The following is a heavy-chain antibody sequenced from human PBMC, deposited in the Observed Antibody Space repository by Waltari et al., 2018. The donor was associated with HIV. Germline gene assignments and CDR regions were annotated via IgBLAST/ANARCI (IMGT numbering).Heavy chain of an antibody. Sequence: QSQLQESDPGLVKPSETLSLTCTVSGGSISSNYYFWAWFRQPPGKGLEWIGTISHTGGTTYYNPSLKSRVIISVDTSKDQSSLKLSSMTATDTAVYYCARQRGSGLWYFDLWGRGTLVSVSS. CDR3: ARQRGSGLWYFDL. CDR1: GGSISSNYYF. V-gene: IGHV4-39*01. J-gene: IGHJ2*01. D-gene: IGHD3-10*01. CDR2: ISHTGGTT.